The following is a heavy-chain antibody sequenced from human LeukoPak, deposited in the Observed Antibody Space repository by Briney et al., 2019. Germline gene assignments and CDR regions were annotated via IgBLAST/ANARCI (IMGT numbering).Heavy chain of an antibody. Sequence: WIRQPPGKGLEWVSGISWNSGSIGYADSVKGRFTISRDNAKNSLYLQMNSLRAEDTALYYCAKDNGYSSSWYYFDYWGQGTLVTVSS. CDR3: AKDNGYSSSWYYFDY. D-gene: IGHD6-13*01. CDR2: ISWNSGSI. J-gene: IGHJ4*02. V-gene: IGHV3-9*01.